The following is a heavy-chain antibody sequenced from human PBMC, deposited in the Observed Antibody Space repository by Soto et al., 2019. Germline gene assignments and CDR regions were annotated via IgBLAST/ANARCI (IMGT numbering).Heavy chain of an antibody. V-gene: IGHV3-30*03. D-gene: IGHD3-16*01. CDR1: GFTFSSFG. CDR2: ISYDGSDK. Sequence: QVQLVESGGGVVQPGRSLRLSCAASGFTFSSFGMHWVRQAPDKGLQWVAVISYDGSDKYYADSVKGRFTISRDDSTNTMYLQMNSLSPEDTAVYYCARTSGYDYVWGSSGLDPWGQGTLVTVSS. CDR3: ARTSGYDYVWGSSGLDP. J-gene: IGHJ5*02.